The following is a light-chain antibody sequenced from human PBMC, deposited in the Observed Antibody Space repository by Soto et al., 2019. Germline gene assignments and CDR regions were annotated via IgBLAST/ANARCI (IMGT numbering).Light chain of an antibody. V-gene: IGKV1-39*01. CDR2: AAS. J-gene: IGKJ4*01. CDR1: QSISSH. Sequence: MTQSPSSLFASVGDRVTITCRASQSISSHLNWYQQKVGQTPRLLIYAASTLQSEVPPRFSGSGSGTEFTLTISGLQREDFATYYCQQSNSAPLTFGGGTKIQI. CDR3: QQSNSAPLT.